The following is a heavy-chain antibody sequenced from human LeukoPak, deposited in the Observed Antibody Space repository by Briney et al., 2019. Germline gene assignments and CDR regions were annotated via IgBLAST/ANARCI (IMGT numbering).Heavy chain of an antibody. CDR1: GFTFDDYA. CDR2: ISWNGGST. J-gene: IGHJ5*02. D-gene: IGHD3/OR15-3a*01. Sequence: PGRSLRLSCAASGFTFDDYAMHWVRQVPGKGLEWVSGISWNGGSTDYAGSVKGRFTMFRDNSKNSLYLQMNSLTPDDTAFYYCLRGNFGPAQWFDPWGQGTLVTVSS. V-gene: IGHV3-9*01. CDR3: LRGNFGPAQWFDP.